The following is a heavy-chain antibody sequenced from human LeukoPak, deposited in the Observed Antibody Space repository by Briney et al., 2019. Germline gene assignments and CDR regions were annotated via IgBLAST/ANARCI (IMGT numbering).Heavy chain of an antibody. J-gene: IGHJ4*02. V-gene: IGHV3-23*01. D-gene: IGHD3-3*01. Sequence: QPGGSLRLSCAASGFTFSSYAMSWVRQAPGKGLEWVSAISGSGGSTYYADSVKGRFTISRDNSKNTLYLQMNSLRAEDTAVYYCAKVPRPLRFLEWLLFDYWGQGTLVTVSS. CDR1: GFTFSSYA. CDR3: AKVPRPLRFLEWLLFDY. CDR2: ISGSGGST.